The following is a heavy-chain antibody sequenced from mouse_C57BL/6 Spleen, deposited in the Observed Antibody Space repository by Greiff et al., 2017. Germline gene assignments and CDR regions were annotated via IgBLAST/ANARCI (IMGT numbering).Heavy chain of an antibody. CDR1: GYTFTSYW. Sequence: VQLQQPGAELVKPGASVKLSCKASGYTFTSYWMHWVKQRPGQGLEWIGMIHPNSGSTNYNEKFKSKATLTVDKSSSTAYMQRSSLTSEDSAVYYCAGYSNPYYAMDYWGQGTSVTVSS. CDR3: AGYSNPYYAMDY. CDR2: IHPNSGST. V-gene: IGHV1-64*01. D-gene: IGHD2-5*01. J-gene: IGHJ4*01.